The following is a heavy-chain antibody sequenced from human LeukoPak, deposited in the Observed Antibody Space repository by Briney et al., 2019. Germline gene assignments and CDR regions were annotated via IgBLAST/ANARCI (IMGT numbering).Heavy chain of an antibody. D-gene: IGHD1-20*01. J-gene: IGHJ4*02. CDR3: ASGITGTTSENY. Sequence: PSETLSLTCTVSGGSISNNNYYWGWIRQPPGKGLEWIGSIYYSGSTYYNPSLKSRVTISVDTSKNQFSLKLSSVTAADTAVYYCASGITGTTSENYWGQGTLVTVSS. CDR1: GGSISNNNYY. CDR2: IYYSGST. V-gene: IGHV4-39*01.